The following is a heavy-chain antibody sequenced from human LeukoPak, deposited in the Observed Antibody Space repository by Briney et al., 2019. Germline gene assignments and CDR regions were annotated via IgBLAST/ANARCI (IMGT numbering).Heavy chain of an antibody. CDR1: GYTFTSYD. V-gene: IGHV1-8*01. CDR2: MNPNSGNT. CDR3: AREMPYYYDSSGYYYLTTSYYFDY. J-gene: IGHJ4*02. Sequence: ASVKVSCKASGYTFTSYDINWVRQATGQGLEWMGWMNPNSGNTGYAQKFQGRVTMTRNTSISTAYMELSSLRSEDTAVYYCAREMPYYYDSSGYYYLTTSYYFDYWGQGTLVTVSS. D-gene: IGHD3-22*01.